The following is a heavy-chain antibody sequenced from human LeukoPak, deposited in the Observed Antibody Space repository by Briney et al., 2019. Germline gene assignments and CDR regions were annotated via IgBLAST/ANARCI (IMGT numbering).Heavy chain of an antibody. CDR3: AKARDGYNYRYFDY. V-gene: IGHV3-9*01. CDR1: GFTFDDYA. D-gene: IGHD5-24*01. Sequence: SLRLSCAASGFTFDDYAMHWVRQAPGKGLEWVSGISWNSGSIGYADSVKGRFTISRDNAKNSLYLQMNSLRAEDTALYYCAKARDGYNYRYFDYWGQGTLVTVSS. CDR2: ISWNSGSI. J-gene: IGHJ4*02.